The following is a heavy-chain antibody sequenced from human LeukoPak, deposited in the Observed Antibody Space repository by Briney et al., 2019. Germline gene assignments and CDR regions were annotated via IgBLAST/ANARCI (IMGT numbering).Heavy chain of an antibody. CDR1: GFTFSSYW. J-gene: IGHJ4*02. CDR3: ARVHGSGWYFYPFDY. V-gene: IGHV3-74*01. D-gene: IGHD6-19*01. CDR2: INSDGSST. Sequence: GGSLRLSCAASGFTFSSYWVHWVRQAPGKGLVWVSRINSDGSSTSYADSVKGRFTISRDNAKNTLYLQMNSLRAEDTAVYYCARVHGSGWYFYPFDYWGQGTLVTVSS.